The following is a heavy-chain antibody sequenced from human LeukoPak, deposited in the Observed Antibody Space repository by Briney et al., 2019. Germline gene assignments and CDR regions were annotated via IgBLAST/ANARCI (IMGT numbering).Heavy chain of an antibody. D-gene: IGHD4-17*01. V-gene: IGHV1-18*01. Sequence: ASVKLSCKASGYTFTSYGISWVRQAPGQGLERMGWISAYNGNTNYAQKLRGRVTITTDTSTSTAYMELRSLRSDDTALYFCARDRRDGDYLDYWGQGTLVTVSS. CDR1: GYTFTSYG. J-gene: IGHJ4*02. CDR2: ISAYNGNT. CDR3: ARDRRDGDYLDY.